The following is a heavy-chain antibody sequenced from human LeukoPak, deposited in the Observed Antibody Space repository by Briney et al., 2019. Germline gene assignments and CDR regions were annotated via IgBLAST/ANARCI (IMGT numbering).Heavy chain of an antibody. CDR3: TRDSGWSYASFDY. V-gene: IGHV3-49*03. Sequence: GGSLRLSCTTSGFTFGDHAMSWFRQAPGKGLEWVGFIRSKTYGGTTEYAASVKGRFTISRDDSKSIAYLQMNSLKTEDAAVYYCTRDSGWSYASFDYWGQGTLVTVSS. J-gene: IGHJ4*02. D-gene: IGHD6-19*01. CDR2: IRSKTYGGTT. CDR1: GFTFGDHA.